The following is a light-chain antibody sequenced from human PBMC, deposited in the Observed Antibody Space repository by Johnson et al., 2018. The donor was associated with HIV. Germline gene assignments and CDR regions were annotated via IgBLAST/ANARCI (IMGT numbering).Light chain of an antibody. CDR2: ENN. CDR1: SSNIGNNY. CDR3: GTWDSSLSAGGANYV. Sequence: QPVLTQPPSVSAAPGQKVTISCSGSSSNIGNNYVSWYQQLPGTAPKLLIYENNNRPSGIPDRFSGSKSGTSATLGITGLQTGDEADYYCGTWDSSLSAGGANYVFGTGTKVIVL. J-gene: IGLJ1*01. V-gene: IGLV1-51*02.